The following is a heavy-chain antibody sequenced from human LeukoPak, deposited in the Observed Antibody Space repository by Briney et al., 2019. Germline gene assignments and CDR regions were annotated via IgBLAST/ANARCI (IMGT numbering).Heavy chain of an antibody. CDR2: ISGSGGST. CDR3: AKVAQXLAXXXXXXXXDY. Sequence: GVSLRLSCAASGFTFSSYAMSWLRQAPGNGLEWVSAISGSGGSTYYADSVKGRFTISRDNSKNTLYLKRNSLRAEDTAVYYCAKVAQXLAXXXXXXXXDYXXXGXLVTV. V-gene: IGHV3-23*01. CDR1: GFTFSSYA. J-gene: IGHJ4*02.